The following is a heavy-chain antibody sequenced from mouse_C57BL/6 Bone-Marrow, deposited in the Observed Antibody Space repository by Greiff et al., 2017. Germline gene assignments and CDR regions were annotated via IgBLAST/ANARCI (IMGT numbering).Heavy chain of an antibody. CDR1: GYTFTSYG. Sequence: QVQLQQSGAELARPGASVKLSCKASGYTFTSYGLSWVKQRTGQGLEWIGEIYPRSGNPYYHEKFKGKATLTADKSSSTAYMELRSLTSEDSAVYFCARRRDYGNPWFAYWGQGTLVTVSA. D-gene: IGHD2-1*01. J-gene: IGHJ3*01. CDR3: ARRRDYGNPWFAY. V-gene: IGHV1-81*01. CDR2: IYPRSGNP.